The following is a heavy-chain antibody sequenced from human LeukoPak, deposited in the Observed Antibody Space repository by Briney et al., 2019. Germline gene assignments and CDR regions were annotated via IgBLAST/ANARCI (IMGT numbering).Heavy chain of an antibody. CDR2: IKQDGSEK. CDR3: ARDLYGDYLLNWFDP. J-gene: IGHJ5*02. V-gene: IGHV3-7*01. D-gene: IGHD4-17*01. Sequence: GGSLRLSCAASGFTFSSYWMSWVRQAPGKGLEWVANIKQDGSEKYYVDSVKGRFTISRDNAKNSLYLQMNSLRAEDTAVYYCARDLYGDYLLNWFDPWGQGTLVTVSS. CDR1: GFTFSSYW.